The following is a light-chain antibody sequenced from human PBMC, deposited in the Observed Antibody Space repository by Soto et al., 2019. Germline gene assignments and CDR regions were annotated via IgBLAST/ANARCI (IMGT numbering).Light chain of an antibody. V-gene: IGKV3-20*01. Sequence: EIVLTQSPGTLSLSPGERDTISCRASQSVSSSYLAWYQRKPGQAPRLLIYGASSRATGIPDRFSGSGSGTDFTLTISRLEPQDFAVYYCQQYGSSPPYTFGQGTKLEIK. CDR2: GAS. CDR3: QQYGSSPPYT. J-gene: IGKJ2*01. CDR1: QSVSSSY.